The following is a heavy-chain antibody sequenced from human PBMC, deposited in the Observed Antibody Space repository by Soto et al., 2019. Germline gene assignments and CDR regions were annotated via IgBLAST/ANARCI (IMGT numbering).Heavy chain of an antibody. CDR1: GFTFSSYA. CDR3: AILGALLWFGEKDGMDV. Sequence: GGSLRLSCAASGFTFSSYAMSWVRQAPGKGLEWVSAISGSGGSTYYADSVKGRFTISRDNFKNTLYLQINSLRAEDTAVYYCAILGALLWFGEKDGMDVWGQGTTVTVSS. J-gene: IGHJ6*02. V-gene: IGHV3-23*01. CDR2: ISGSGGST. D-gene: IGHD3-10*01.